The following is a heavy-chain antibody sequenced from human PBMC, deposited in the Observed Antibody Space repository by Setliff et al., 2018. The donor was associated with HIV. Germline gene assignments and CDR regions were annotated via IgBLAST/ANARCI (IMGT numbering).Heavy chain of an antibody. CDR2: IYYSGST. Sequence: SETLSLTCTVSGGYITTYYWSWIRQPPGKGLEWIGYIYYSGSTNYNPSLKSRVTISVDTSKNQFSLKLSSVTAADTAVYYCARLHYYDRSGLTVGTFDIWGQGTMVTVSS. V-gene: IGHV4-59*08. D-gene: IGHD3-22*01. CDR3: ARLHYYDRSGLTVGTFDI. CDR1: GGYITTYY. J-gene: IGHJ3*02.